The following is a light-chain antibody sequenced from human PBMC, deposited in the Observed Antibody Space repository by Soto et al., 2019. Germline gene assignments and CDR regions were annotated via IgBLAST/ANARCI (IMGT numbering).Light chain of an antibody. J-gene: IGLJ1*01. CDR3: ISYKTDDTFV. V-gene: IGLV2-14*01. CDR1: RSDNGASNS. CDR2: EAT. Sequence: LPHPASVSGSPGQSITISCAGTRSDNGASNSVSWYQHLPGRSPTLIIYEATNRPSGVSERFSGSKAGDTASLTISGLQADDEAEYFCISYKTDDTFVFGSGTKVTVL.